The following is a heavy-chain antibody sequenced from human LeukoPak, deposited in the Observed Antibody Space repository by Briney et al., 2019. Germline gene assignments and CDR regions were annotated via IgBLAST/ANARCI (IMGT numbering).Heavy chain of an antibody. CDR1: GFTVSSNY. CDR3: ARSSSGWYETNDY. J-gene: IGHJ4*02. CDR2: IYSGGST. D-gene: IGHD6-19*01. V-gene: IGHV3-66*01. Sequence: GGSLRLSCAASGFTVSSNYMSWVRQAPGKGLEWVSVIYSGGSTYCADSVKGRFTISRDNSKNTLYLQMNSLRAEDTAVYYCARSSSGWYETNDYWGQGTLVTVSS.